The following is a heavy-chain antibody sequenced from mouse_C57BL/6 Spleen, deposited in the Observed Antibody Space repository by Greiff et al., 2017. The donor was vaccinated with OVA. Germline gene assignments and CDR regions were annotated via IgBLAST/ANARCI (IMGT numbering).Heavy chain of an antibody. CDR1: GYAFSSYW. V-gene: IGHV1-80*01. CDR3: AREEDYGSSYLYYFDY. CDR2: IYPGDGDT. Sequence: VQLQQSGAELVKPGASVKISCKASGYAFSSYWMNWVKQRPGQGLEWIGQIYPGDGDTNYNGKFKGKATLTADKSSSTAYMQLSSLTSEDSAVYFCAREEDYGSSYLYYFDYWGQGTTLTVSS. D-gene: IGHD1-1*01. J-gene: IGHJ2*01.